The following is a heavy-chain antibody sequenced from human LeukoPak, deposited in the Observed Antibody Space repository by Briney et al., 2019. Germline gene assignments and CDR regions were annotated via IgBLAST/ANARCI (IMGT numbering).Heavy chain of an antibody. CDR1: GYRFANYW. CDR3: ALLLRSGYLADY. D-gene: IGHD3-22*01. J-gene: IGHJ4*02. Sequence: GESLRISCKGFGYRFANYWISWVRQMPGKGLEWMGRIDPSDSYTNYSPSFQGHVTISADKSISTAYLQWTSLKASDTAMYYCALLLRSGYLADYWGQGTLVTVSS. V-gene: IGHV5-10-1*01. CDR2: IDPSDSYT.